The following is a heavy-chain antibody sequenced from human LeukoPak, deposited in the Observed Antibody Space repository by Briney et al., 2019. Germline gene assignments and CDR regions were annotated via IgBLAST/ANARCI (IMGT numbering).Heavy chain of an antibody. CDR2: ISSGGTRM. Sequence: PGGSLRLSCAASGFAFSEYYMTWIRQAPGKGLEWVSYISSGGTRMYYADSVKGRFTIFRDNAKNSLYLQMNSLRAEDTAVYYCARGSSSWDGWGQGTLVTVSS. D-gene: IGHD6-13*01. CDR1: GFAFSEYY. CDR3: ARGSSSWDG. J-gene: IGHJ4*02. V-gene: IGHV3-11*01.